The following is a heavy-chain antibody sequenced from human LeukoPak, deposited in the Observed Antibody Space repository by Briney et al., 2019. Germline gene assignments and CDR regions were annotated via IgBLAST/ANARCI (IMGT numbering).Heavy chain of an antibody. Sequence: GGSLRLSCAASGFTFTNGAMGWVRQGPGKGLEWISVVSVSGDTTYYAESVKGRFTISRDNSKNTLYLQMNSLRGDDTAVYYCSKLEVVVGARHFAYWGQGTQVTVSS. CDR2: VSVSGDTT. CDR1: GFTFTNGA. CDR3: SKLEVVVGARHFAY. D-gene: IGHD1-26*01. J-gene: IGHJ4*02. V-gene: IGHV3-23*01.